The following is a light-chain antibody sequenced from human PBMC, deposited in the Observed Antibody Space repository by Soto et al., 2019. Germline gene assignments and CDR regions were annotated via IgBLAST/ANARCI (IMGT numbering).Light chain of an antibody. Sequence: AIQLTQSPSSLSASVGDRVTITCRASQGISSFLAWYQQKPGRAPKLLIHDASSLESGVPSRFSGSGSGTEFTLTINSLQPDDSATYYCQQYQSYPWTFGQGTKVDIK. J-gene: IGKJ1*01. CDR2: DAS. CDR1: QGISSF. CDR3: QQYQSYPWT. V-gene: IGKV1-13*02.